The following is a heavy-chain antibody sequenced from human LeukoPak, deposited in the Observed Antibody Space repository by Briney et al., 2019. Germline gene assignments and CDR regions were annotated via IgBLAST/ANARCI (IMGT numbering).Heavy chain of an antibody. J-gene: IGHJ4*02. CDR1: GFTFSSYG. CDR3: AKEGTEY. Sequence: PGRSLRLSCAASGFTFSSYGMPWVRQAPGKGLEWVAVISYDGSNKYYADSVKGRFTISRDNSKNTLYLQMNSLRAEDTAVYYCAKEGTEYWGQGTLVTVSS. CDR2: ISYDGSNK. V-gene: IGHV3-30*18.